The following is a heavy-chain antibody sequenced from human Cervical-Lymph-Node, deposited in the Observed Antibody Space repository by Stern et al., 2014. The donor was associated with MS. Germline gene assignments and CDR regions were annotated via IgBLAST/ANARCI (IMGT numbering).Heavy chain of an antibody. CDR2: IIHIFGTP. CDR1: GGTFSNYV. D-gene: IGHD2-21*02. J-gene: IGHJ6*02. Sequence: QMQLVQSGAEVKKPGSSVKVSCKASGGTFSNYVISWVRQAPGQGLEWMGGIIHIFGTPNFAHTFQDRVSIPADESTRTASMELSSLRSEDTAVYYCASGRDGYQYYGMDVWGQGTTVTVSS. CDR3: ASGRDGYQYYGMDV. V-gene: IGHV1-69*01.